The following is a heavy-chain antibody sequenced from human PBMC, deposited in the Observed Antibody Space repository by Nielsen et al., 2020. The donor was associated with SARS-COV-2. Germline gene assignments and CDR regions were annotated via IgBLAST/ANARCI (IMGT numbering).Heavy chain of an antibody. V-gene: IGHV1-46*01. CDR1: GYTFINYY. Sequence: ASVKVSCKASGYTFINYYMHWVRQAPGQGLEWMGVIDPSGGSTRYAQKFQGRFIMTTDTSTTTVYMEMASLRAEDTAVYYCARPGDVSAFDFWGQGTMVTVSS. D-gene: IGHD7-27*01. CDR3: ARPGDVSAFDF. J-gene: IGHJ3*01. CDR2: IDPSGGST.